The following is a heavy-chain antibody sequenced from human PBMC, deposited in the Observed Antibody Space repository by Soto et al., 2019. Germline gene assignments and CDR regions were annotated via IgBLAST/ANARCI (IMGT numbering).Heavy chain of an antibody. V-gene: IGHV4-34*01. Sequence: SETLSLACAAYGGSFANYYWNWIRQPPGKGLEWIGEINYSGSTDYNPSLESRVTISVDTSKNQFTLNLSSGTAAETAIYYCASVGRYTSGWYLDYFDYWGQGTVVTVSS. D-gene: IGHD6-19*01. CDR1: GGSFANYY. CDR2: INYSGST. CDR3: ASVGRYTSGWYLDYFDY. J-gene: IGHJ4*02.